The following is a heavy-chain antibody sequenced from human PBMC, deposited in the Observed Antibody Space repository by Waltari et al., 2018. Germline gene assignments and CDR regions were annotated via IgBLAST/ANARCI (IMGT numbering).Heavy chain of an antibody. D-gene: IGHD6-13*01. CDR3: ARDLGIAAASIWVG. CDR1: GGSISSSNW. J-gene: IGHJ4*02. CDR2: IYHGGST. V-gene: IGHV4-4*02. Sequence: QVQLHESGPGLVKPSGALSLTCAVSGGSISSSNWCSWVRQPPGKGLEWIGEIYHGGSTNYNPSLKRRVTISVDKSKNQFSLKLSAVTAADTAVYYCARDLGIAAASIWVGWGQGTLVTVSS.